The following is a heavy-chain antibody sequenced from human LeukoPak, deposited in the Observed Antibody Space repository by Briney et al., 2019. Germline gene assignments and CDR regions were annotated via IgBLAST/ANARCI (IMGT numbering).Heavy chain of an antibody. CDR1: GFTFSSYA. J-gene: IGHJ4*02. CDR3: AKDQLRELGGDYFDY. Sequence: GGSLRLSCAASGFTFSSYAMTWVRQAPGKGLEWVSSISGSGHSTYYTDSVKGRFTISRDNSNNTLYLQMNSLRAEDTALYYCAKDQLRELGGDYFDYWGQGTMVTVSS. D-gene: IGHD1-1*01. CDR2: ISGSGHST. V-gene: IGHV3-23*01.